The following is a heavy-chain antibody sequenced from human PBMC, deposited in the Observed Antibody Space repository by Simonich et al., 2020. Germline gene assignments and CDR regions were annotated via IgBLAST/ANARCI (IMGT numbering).Heavy chain of an antibody. V-gene: IGHV4-39*01. CDR2: IYYRGST. CDR1: GGSISSSSYY. J-gene: IGHJ3*02. D-gene: IGHD6-13*01. Sequence: QLQLQESGPGLVKPSETLSLTCTVSGGSISSSSYYWGWIRPPPGKGLEWIGSIYYRGSTYNNPSLNRRGTKSVDTSKTQFSLKLSSVTAADTAVYYCARHAGFAFDIWGQGTMVTVSS. CDR3: ARHAGFAFDI.